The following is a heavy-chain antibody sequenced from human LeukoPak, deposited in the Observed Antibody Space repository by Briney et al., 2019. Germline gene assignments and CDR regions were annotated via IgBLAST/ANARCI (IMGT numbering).Heavy chain of an antibody. CDR3: ASRSRNTLMNV. D-gene: IGHD6-13*01. V-gene: IGHV1-2*02. CDR2: INPNSGGT. Sequence: ASVKVSCKASGSTFPAYYIHWVRQAPGQGLEWMGWINPNSGGTNSAQKFQGRVTMTRDTSISTAYMELSSLGSDDTAVYFCASRSRNTLMNVWGQGTTVTVSS. CDR1: GSTFPAYY. J-gene: IGHJ6*02.